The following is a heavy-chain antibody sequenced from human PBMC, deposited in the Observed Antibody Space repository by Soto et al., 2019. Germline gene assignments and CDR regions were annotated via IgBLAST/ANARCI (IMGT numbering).Heavy chain of an antibody. D-gene: IGHD3-10*01. Sequence: ASVKVSCKASGYTFTSEYIHWVRQAPGQGLEWMGIINPSTGSTSYAQKFQGRVTMTRDTSTSTVDMELSSLRPDDTAVYYCARGDVLLWFGEPTPTAFDIWGQGTMVTVSS. CDR3: ARGDVLLWFGEPTPTAFDI. CDR2: INPSTGST. J-gene: IGHJ3*02. V-gene: IGHV1-46*01. CDR1: GYTFTSEY.